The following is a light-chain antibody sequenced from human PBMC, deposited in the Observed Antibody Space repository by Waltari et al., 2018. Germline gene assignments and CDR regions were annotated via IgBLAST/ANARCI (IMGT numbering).Light chain of an antibody. Sequence: QTVVTQEPSFSVSPGGTVTLTCGLRSGSVSTTYYPSWYQQTPGQAPRPLIYSTNTRSSGVPDRISGPILGNKAALTITGAQADDESDYYCVLYMGGGILFGGGTKLTVL. CDR3: VLYMGGGIL. CDR2: STN. J-gene: IGLJ3*02. CDR1: SGSVSTTYY. V-gene: IGLV8-61*01.